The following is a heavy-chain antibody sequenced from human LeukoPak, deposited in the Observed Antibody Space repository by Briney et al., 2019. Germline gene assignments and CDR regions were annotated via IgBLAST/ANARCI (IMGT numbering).Heavy chain of an antibody. J-gene: IGHJ6*02. CDR1: GGSISSYY. D-gene: IGHD3-10*01. CDR2: IYYSGST. CDR3: ARGRYYGSGNNYGMDV. Sequence: PSETLSLTCTVSGGSISSYYWSWIRQPPGKGLEWIGYIYYSGSTNYNAFLKSRVTISVDTSKNQFSLKVTSVTAADTAVYYCARGRYYGSGNNYGMDVWGQGTTVTVSS. V-gene: IGHV4-59*01.